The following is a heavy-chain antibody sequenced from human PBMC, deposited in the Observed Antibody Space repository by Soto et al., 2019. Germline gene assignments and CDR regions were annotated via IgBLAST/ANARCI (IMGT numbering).Heavy chain of an antibody. D-gene: IGHD6-19*01. CDR1: GGSISSSNW. CDR3: ARAWSSGSSGWTGVFFYGMDV. V-gene: IGHV4-4*02. CDR2: IYHSGST. J-gene: IGHJ6*02. Sequence: SETLSLTCAVSGGSISSSNWWSWVRQPPGKGLEWIGEIYHSGSTNYNPSLKSRVTISVDTSKNQFSLKLSSVTAADTAVYYCARAWSSGSSGWTGVFFYGMDVWGQGTTVTVSS.